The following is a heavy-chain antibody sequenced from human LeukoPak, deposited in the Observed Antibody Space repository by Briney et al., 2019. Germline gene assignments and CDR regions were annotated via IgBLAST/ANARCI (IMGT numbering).Heavy chain of an antibody. J-gene: IGHJ5*02. CDR1: GGSISSYY. Sequence: PSETLSLTCTVSGGSISSYYWSWIRQPPGKGLEWIGYIYYSGSTNYNPSLKSRVTISVDTSKNQFSLKLSSVTAADTAVYNCASTPSAAARPLNWFDPWGQGTLVTVSS. D-gene: IGHD6-13*01. CDR2: IYYSGST. V-gene: IGHV4-59*01. CDR3: ASTPSAAARPLNWFDP.